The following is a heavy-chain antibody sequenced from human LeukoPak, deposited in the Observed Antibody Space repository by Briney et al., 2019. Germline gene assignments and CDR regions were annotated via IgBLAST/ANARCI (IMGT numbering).Heavy chain of an antibody. J-gene: IGHJ4*02. CDR1: GGSISSYY. V-gene: IGHV4-59*01. CDR3: ARGDGWQQLVRY. D-gene: IGHD6-13*01. CDR2: IYYSGST. Sequence: SETLSLTCTVSGGSISSYYWSWIRQPPGKGLEWIGYIYYSGSTNYNPSLKSRVTISVDTSKNQFSLKPSSVTAADTAVYYCARGDGWQQLVRYWGQGTLVTVSS.